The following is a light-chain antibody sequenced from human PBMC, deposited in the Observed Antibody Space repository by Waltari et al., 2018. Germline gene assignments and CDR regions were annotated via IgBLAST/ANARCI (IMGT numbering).Light chain of an antibody. CDR2: AAS. V-gene: IGKV1-39*01. CDR1: QSISSY. J-gene: IGKJ2*01. Sequence: DLQMTQSPSSLSAPVVDSVTITCRASQSISSYLNWYQQKPGKAPKLLIYAASSLQSGVPSRFSGSGSGTDFTLTISSLQPEDFATYYCQQSYSTLGYTFGQGTKLEIK. CDR3: QQSYSTLGYT.